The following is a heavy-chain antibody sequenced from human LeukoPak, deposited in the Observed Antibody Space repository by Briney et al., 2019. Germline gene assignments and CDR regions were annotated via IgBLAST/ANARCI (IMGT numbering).Heavy chain of an antibody. CDR3: ARVPFSWNYATKFEYYQH. J-gene: IGHJ1*01. CDR2: ITPNSGGT. Sequence: ASVKLSCSASGYTFTGYYMHWLRQAPGQGLEWMGWITPNSGGTNYAQKFQGRVTMIRDTSVSTAYMQLIRLRSDDTAAHYCARVPFSWNYATKFEYYQHWGQGALVTVSS. D-gene: IGHD1-7*01. CDR1: GYTFTGYY. V-gene: IGHV1-2*02.